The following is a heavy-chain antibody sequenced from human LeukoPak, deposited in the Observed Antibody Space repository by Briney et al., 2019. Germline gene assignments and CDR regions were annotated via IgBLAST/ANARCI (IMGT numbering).Heavy chain of an antibody. V-gene: IGHV3-33*01. CDR2: IWYDGSNK. Sequence: PGGSLRLSCAASGFTFSSYGMHWVRQAPGKGLEWVAVIWYDGSNKYYADSVKGRFTISRDNSKNPLYLQMNSLRAEDTAVYYCARVFSLRITMISYWGQGTLVTVSS. D-gene: IGHD3-22*01. CDR1: GFTFSSYG. J-gene: IGHJ4*02. CDR3: ARVFSLRITMISY.